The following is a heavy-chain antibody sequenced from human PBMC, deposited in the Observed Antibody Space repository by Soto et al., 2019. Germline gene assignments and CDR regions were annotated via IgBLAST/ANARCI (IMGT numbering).Heavy chain of an antibody. J-gene: IGHJ4*02. CDR2: IYYSGST. V-gene: IGHV4-39*01. Sequence: PSETLSLTCTVSGGSISSSSYYWGWIRQPPGKGLEWIGSIYYSGSTYYNPSLKSRVTISVDTSKNQFSLKLSSVTAADTAVYYCARLVAVAGTLWGQGTLVTVSS. D-gene: IGHD6-19*01. CDR3: ARLVAVAGTL. CDR1: GGSISSSSYY.